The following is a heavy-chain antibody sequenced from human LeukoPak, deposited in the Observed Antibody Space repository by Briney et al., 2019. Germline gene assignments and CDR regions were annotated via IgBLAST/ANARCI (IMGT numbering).Heavy chain of an antibody. Sequence: GRSVRLSCAASGFTFSSYAMQWVRQAPGKGLEWVAVISYDGRNKYYADSVHGPFTISTDNSKNSLYLQMNSLRAEDTAVYYCAIDVRMDVWGQGTTVTVSS. CDR1: GFTFSSYA. J-gene: IGHJ6*02. V-gene: IGHV3-30*04. CDR2: ISYDGRNK. CDR3: AIDVRMDV.